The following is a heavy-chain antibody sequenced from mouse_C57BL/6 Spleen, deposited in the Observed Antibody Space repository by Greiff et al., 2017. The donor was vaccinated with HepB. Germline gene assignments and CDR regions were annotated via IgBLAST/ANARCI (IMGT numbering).Heavy chain of an antibody. V-gene: IGHV1-50*01. J-gene: IGHJ2*01. CDR2: IDPSDSYT. CDR3: ARGGAYGSSWGYVGY. D-gene: IGHD1-1*01. CDR1: GYTFTSYW. Sequence: QVQLQQPGAELVKPGASVKLSCKASGYTFTSYWMQWVKQRPGQGLEWIGEIDPSDSYTNYNQKFKGKATLTVDTSSSTAYMQLRSLTSEDSAVYYCARGGAYGSSWGYVGYGGQGTTLTVSA.